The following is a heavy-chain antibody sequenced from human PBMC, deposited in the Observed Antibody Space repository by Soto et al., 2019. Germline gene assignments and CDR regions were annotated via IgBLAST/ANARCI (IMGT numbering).Heavy chain of an antibody. J-gene: IGHJ4*02. D-gene: IGHD1-26*01. CDR2: RNPESGNI. CDR1: EDTFTSYY. CDR3: ARFVRHQLPTIDF. Sequence: ASVNVSCKAPEDTFTSYYIHWVRQASGQGLEWMGWRNPESGNIGYSENFKGRVTMTRDTSTSTAYMDLIGLRSDDTAVYYCARFVRHQLPTIDFWGQGTLVTVSS. V-gene: IGHV1-8*01.